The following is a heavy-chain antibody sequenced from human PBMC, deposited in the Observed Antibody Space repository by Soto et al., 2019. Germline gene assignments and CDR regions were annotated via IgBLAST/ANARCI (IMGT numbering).Heavy chain of an antibody. J-gene: IGHJ4*02. CDR3: ARAVELGYFDY. D-gene: IGHD7-27*01. CDR1: DGSISSGDYY. CDR2: IYYSGST. Sequence: PSETLSLTCTVSDGSISSGDYYWSWIRQPPGKGLEWIGYIYYSGSTYYNPSLKSRVTISVDTSKNQFSLKLSSVTAADTAVYYCARAVELGYFDYWGQGTLVTVSS. V-gene: IGHV4-30-4*01.